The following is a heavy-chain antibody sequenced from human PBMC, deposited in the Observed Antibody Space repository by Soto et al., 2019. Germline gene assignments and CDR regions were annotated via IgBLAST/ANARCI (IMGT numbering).Heavy chain of an antibody. Sequence: PGGSLRLSCAASGFTFSSYAMHWVRQAPGTGLKWVAVISYDGSNQYYADSVKGRFTISRDNSKNTLYLQMNSLRAEDTAVYYCVRGRHITIIAPDYVSFDYWGQGTLVTVSS. J-gene: IGHJ4*02. D-gene: IGHD3-22*01. CDR1: GFTFSSYA. CDR2: ISYDGSNQ. V-gene: IGHV3-30-3*01. CDR3: VRGRHITIIAPDYVSFDY.